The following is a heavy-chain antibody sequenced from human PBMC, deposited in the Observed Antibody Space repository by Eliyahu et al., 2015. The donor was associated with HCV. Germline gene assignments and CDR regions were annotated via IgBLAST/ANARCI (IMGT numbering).Heavy chain of an antibody. Sequence: QVQLVQSGAEVKKPGASVKVSCKAXGXXFTTHYIHWVRKAPGQGFGWLGMIHPNSGGTDYGQKFRGRVTMIRDTSTSTVYMELSSLRSEDTAVYYCARSNIEVTGTDAFDIWGQGTMVTVSS. CDR2: IHPNSGGT. V-gene: IGHV1-46*01. J-gene: IGHJ3*02. CDR1: GXXFTTHY. CDR3: ARSNIEVTGTDAFDI. D-gene: IGHD6-19*01.